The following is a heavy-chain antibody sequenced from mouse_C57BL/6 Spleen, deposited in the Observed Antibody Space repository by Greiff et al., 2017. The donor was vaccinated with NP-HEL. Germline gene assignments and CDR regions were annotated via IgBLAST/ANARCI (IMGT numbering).Heavy chain of an antibody. J-gene: IGHJ4*01. CDR3: ARDGYYGYAMDY. Sequence: EVNVVESGGGLVKPGGSLKLSCAASGFTFSDYGMHWVRQAPEKGLEWVAYISSGSSTIYYADTVKGRFTISRDNAKNTLFLQMTSLRSEDTAMYYCARDGYYGYAMDYWGQGTSVTVSS. CDR1: GFTFSDYG. CDR2: ISSGSSTI. V-gene: IGHV5-17*01. D-gene: IGHD2-3*01.